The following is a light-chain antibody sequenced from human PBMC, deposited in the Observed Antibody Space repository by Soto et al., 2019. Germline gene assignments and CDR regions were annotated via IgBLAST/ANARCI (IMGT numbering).Light chain of an antibody. V-gene: IGKV3-20*01. J-gene: IGKJ1*01. CDR2: GAS. CDR3: QQYGSSRT. CDR1: QSVSSN. Sequence: IVVTQAPATLAGGSGERATPFRRASQSVSSNLAWYQQKPGQAPRLLIYGASSRATGIPDRFSGSGSGTDFTLTISRLEPEDFAVYYCQQYGSSRTFGQGTKVDIK.